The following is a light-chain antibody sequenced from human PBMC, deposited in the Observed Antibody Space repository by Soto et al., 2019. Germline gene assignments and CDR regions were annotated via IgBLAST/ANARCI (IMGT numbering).Light chain of an antibody. CDR1: SSDIGGYKY. J-gene: IGLJ1*01. CDR2: DVS. Sequence: QSALTQPTSVSGSPGQSITISCTGTSSDIGGYKYVSWYQQHPGKAPELMIYDVSNRPSGVSNRFSGSKSGNTATLTISGLQGEDEAEYYCRSYTGGSTYVLGTGTKLTVL. CDR3: RSYTGGSTYV. V-gene: IGLV2-14*01.